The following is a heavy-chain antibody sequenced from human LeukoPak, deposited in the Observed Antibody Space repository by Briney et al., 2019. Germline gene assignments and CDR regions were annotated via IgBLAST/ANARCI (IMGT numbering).Heavy chain of an antibody. V-gene: IGHV1-18*01. D-gene: IGHD1-14*01. CDR3: ARDRTSDAFDI. CDR1: GYTFTNSG. CDR2: VSAYDGNR. J-gene: IGHJ3*02. Sequence: ASVKVSCKASGYTFTNSGISWVRQAPGQGLEWMGWVSAYDGNRNYAQKLQGRLTMTTDTSTSTAYMELRSLRSDDTAEYYCARDRTSDAFDIWGQGTMVTVSS.